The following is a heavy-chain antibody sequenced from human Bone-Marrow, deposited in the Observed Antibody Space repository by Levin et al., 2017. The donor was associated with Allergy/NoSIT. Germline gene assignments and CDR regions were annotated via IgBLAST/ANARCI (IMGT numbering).Heavy chain of an antibody. D-gene: IGHD3-22*01. J-gene: IGHJ4*02. Sequence: SCAASGFTFSGYVIHWVRQAPGKGLEWVALIWFDGSRTYYADSVKGRFTISRDNSNNTLHLQMNSLRGEDTAVYYCARDAGDDSVGYYVESWGQGTLVTVSS. V-gene: IGHV3-33*01. CDR2: IWFDGSRT. CDR3: ARDAGDDSVGYYVES. CDR1: GFTFSGYV.